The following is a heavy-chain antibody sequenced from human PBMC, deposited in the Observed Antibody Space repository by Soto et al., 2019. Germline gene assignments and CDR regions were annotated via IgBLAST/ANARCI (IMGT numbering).Heavy chain of an antibody. J-gene: IGHJ6*02. CDR1: GGSISSYY. Sequence: PSETLSLTCTVSGGSISSYYWSWIRQPPGKGLEWIGYIYYSGSTNYNPSLKSRVTISVDTSKNQFSLKLSSVTAADTAVYYCARIRYYYYYGMDVWGQGTTVTVSS. CDR3: ARIRYYYYYGMDV. CDR2: IYYSGST. V-gene: IGHV4-59*01.